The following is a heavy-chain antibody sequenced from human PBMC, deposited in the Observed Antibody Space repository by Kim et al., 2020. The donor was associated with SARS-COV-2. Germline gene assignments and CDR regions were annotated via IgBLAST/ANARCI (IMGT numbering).Heavy chain of an antibody. J-gene: IGHJ3*02. Sequence: SETLSLTCAVSGGSISSGGYSWSWIRQPPGKGLEWIGYIYHSGSTYYNPSLKSRVTISVDRSKNQFSLKLSSVTAADTAVYYCARGVVVIAPGAFDIWGQGTMVTVSS. V-gene: IGHV4-30-2*01. CDR1: GGSISSGGYS. CDR3: ARGVVVIAPGAFDI. CDR2: IYHSGST. D-gene: IGHD2-21*01.